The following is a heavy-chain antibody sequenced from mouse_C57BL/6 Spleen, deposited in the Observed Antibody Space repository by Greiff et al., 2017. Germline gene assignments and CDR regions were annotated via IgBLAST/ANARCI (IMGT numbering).Heavy chain of an antibody. CDR3: TGLHLLYPYWYFDV. D-gene: IGHD2-1*01. J-gene: IGHJ1*03. CDR2: IRLKSDNYAS. Sequence: EVKLVESGGGLVQPGGSMKLSCVASGFTFSNYWMNWVRQSPEKGLEWVAQIRLKSDNYASHYAESVKGRFTISRDDSKSSVYLQMNNLRAEDTGIYYCTGLHLLYPYWYFDVWGTGTTVTVSS. CDR1: GFTFSNYW. V-gene: IGHV6-3*01.